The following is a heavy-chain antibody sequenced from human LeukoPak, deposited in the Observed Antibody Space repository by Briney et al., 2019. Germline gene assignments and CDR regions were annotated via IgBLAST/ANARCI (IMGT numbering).Heavy chain of an antibody. Sequence: PGGSLRLSCAASGFTFSNSAMSWVRQAPGKGLEWVSTLSGSCITTYYADSVKGRFTISRDNSKNTLYLQMNSLRAEDKAVYYCAKGIYSSGWSYFDYWGHGTLVTVSS. J-gene: IGHJ4*01. CDR2: LSGSCITT. V-gene: IGHV3-23*01. CDR1: GFTFSNSA. CDR3: AKGIYSSGWSYFDY. D-gene: IGHD6-19*01.